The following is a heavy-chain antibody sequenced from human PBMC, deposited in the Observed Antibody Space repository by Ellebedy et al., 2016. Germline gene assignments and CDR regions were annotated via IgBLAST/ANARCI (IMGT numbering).Heavy chain of an antibody. CDR3: ARGYLGIDY. D-gene: IGHD1-1*01. CDR2: IYSGGST. V-gene: IGHV3-53*01. Sequence: GESLKISCAASGFTVSSNYMSWVRQAPGKGLEWVSVIYSGGSTYYADSVKGRFTISRDNAKNTLYLQMNSLRTEDTAVYYCARGYLGIDYWGQGTLVTVSS. J-gene: IGHJ4*02. CDR1: GFTVSSNY.